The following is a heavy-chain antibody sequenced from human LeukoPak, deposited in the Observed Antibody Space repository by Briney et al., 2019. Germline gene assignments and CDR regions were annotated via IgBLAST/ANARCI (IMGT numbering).Heavy chain of an antibody. CDR3: AKVAPTTYSSSWYPKFFDY. V-gene: IGHV3-23*01. Sequence: GGSLRLSCASSGCIFSSYVMSWVRQAPCRGLEWLSAISGSGGCSYYADSVKGRSTISRDNSKNTLYLQMNSLRAEDTAVYYCAKVAPTTYSSSWYPKFFDYWGQGTLVTVSS. CDR1: GCIFSSYV. J-gene: IGHJ4*02. CDR2: ISGSGGCS. D-gene: IGHD6-13*01.